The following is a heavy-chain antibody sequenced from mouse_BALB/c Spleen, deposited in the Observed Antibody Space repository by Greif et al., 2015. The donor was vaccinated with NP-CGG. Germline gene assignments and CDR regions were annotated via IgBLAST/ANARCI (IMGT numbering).Heavy chain of an antibody. CDR2: IDPSDSET. CDR1: GYTLTSYW. D-gene: IGHD2-1*01. V-gene: IGHV1-69*02. J-gene: IGHJ2*01. CDR3: ASGGNYDYFDY. Sequence: QVQLQQSGAELVKPGAPVKLSCKASGYTLTSYWMNWVKQRPGRGLEWIGRIDPSDSETHYNQKFKDKATLTVDKSSSTAYIQLSSLTSEDSAVYYCASGGNYDYFDYWGQGTTLTVSS.